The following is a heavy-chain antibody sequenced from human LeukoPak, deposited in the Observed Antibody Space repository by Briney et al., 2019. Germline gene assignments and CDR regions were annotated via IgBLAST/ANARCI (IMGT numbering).Heavy chain of an antibody. CDR1: GFTFSSYG. Sequence: PGGSLRLSCAASGFTFSSYGMSWVRQAPGKGLEWVANIKQDGSQKYYVDSVKGRFTISRDNAKNALYLQMNSLRAEDTAVYYCAGGKWELLYWGQGTLVTVSS. CDR3: AGGKWELLY. J-gene: IGHJ4*02. CDR2: IKQDGSQK. D-gene: IGHD1-26*01. V-gene: IGHV3-7*04.